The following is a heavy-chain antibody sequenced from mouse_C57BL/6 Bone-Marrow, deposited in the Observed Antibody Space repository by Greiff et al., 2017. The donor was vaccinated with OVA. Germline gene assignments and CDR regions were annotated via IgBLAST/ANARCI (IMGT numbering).Heavy chain of an antibody. CDR2: IYRGDGDT. CDR1: GYAFSSSW. J-gene: IGHJ2*01. V-gene: IGHV1-82*01. CDR3: ARWGGD. Sequence: QVQLQQSGPELVKPGASVKISCKASGYAFSSSWMNWVKQRPGKGLEWIGRIYRGDGDTNYNGKFKGKATLTADKSSSTAYMQLSSLTSEDSAVYFCARWGGDWGQGTTLTVSS.